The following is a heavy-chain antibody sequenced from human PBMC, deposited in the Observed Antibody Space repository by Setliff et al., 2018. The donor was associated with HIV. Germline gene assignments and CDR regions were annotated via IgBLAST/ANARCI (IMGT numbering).Heavy chain of an antibody. D-gene: IGHD3-3*01. J-gene: IGHJ6*03. CDR1: GASINSGSYY. Sequence: SETLSLTCSVSGASINSGSYYWTWIRQHPGKGLEWIGYIYYSGSTYYNPSLKSRLAMSLDTSSNQFSLKLRSVTAADTAVYYCARRFLEWFPPSYFYYYMDVWGKGTTVTVSS. CDR2: IYYSGST. V-gene: IGHV4-31*03. CDR3: ARRFLEWFPPSYFYYYMDV.